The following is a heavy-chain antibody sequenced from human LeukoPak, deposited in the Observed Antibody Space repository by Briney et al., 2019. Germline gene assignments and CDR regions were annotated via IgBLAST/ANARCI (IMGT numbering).Heavy chain of an antibody. CDR3: ARTKEGYCSGDRCIDWFDP. V-gene: IGHV3-66*01. CDR1: GFSVSSNY. CDR2: IYSGGTT. J-gene: IGHJ5*02. D-gene: IGHD2-15*01. Sequence: PGGSLRLSCAVSGFSVSSNYMSWVRQAPGKGLEWVSIIYSGGTTYYADSVKGRFTISRDNSKNTLYLQTNSLRVEDTAVYYCARTKEGYCSGDRCIDWFDPWGQGTLVTVSS.